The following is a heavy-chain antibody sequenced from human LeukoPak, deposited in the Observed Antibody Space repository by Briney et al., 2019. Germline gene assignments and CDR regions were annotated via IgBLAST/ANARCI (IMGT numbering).Heavy chain of an antibody. CDR2: INHSGST. CDR1: GGSFSGYY. CDR3: ARRRWLQDPLGY. J-gene: IGHJ4*02. Sequence: SETLSLTRAVYGGSFSGYYWSWIRQPPGKGLGWIGEINHSGSTNYNPSLKSRVTISVDTSKNQFSLKLSSVTAADTAVYYCARRRWLQDPLGYWGQGTLVTVSS. V-gene: IGHV4-34*01. D-gene: IGHD5-24*01.